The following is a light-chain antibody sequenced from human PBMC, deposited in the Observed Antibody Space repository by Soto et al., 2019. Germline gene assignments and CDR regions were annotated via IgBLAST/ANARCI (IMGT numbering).Light chain of an antibody. CDR3: QQYNSWPLT. Sequence: EIVLTQSPGTLSLSPGERATLSCRASQLVTSNYLVWYQQKPGQAPRLLIYGASSRATGIPDRFTGSGSGTDFTLSISSLQSEDFAVYYCQQYNSWPLTFGGGTKVDIK. J-gene: IGKJ4*01. CDR1: QLVTSNY. CDR2: GAS. V-gene: IGKV3-20*01.